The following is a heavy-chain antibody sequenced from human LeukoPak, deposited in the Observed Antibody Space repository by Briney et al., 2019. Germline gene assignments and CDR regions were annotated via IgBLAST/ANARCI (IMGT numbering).Heavy chain of an antibody. CDR3: AKDSYGGSGSYYLYSFDM. D-gene: IGHD3-10*01. Sequence: GGSLRLSCTASGFTFDDYAMHWVRQPPGKGLEWVSGISWNGGSIGYADSVKGRFTVSRDNAKNSLYLQMSSLRVEDTAFYYCAKDSYGGSGSYYLYSFDMWGQGTMVTVSS. CDR1: GFTFDDYA. J-gene: IGHJ3*02. V-gene: IGHV3-9*01. CDR2: ISWNGGSI.